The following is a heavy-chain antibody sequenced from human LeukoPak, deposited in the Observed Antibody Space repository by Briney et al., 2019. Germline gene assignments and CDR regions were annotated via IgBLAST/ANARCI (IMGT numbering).Heavy chain of an antibody. CDR3: AREGDIYCSGGSCHPPDY. J-gene: IGHJ4*02. CDR2: ISSSSSYI. CDR1: GFTFSSYS. Sequence: GVSLRLSCAASGFTFSSYSMNWVRQAPGKGLEWVSSISSSSSYIYYADSVKGRFTISRDNAKNSLYLQMNSLRAEDTAVYYCAREGDIYCSGGSCHPPDYWGQGTLVTVSS. D-gene: IGHD2-15*01. V-gene: IGHV3-21*01.